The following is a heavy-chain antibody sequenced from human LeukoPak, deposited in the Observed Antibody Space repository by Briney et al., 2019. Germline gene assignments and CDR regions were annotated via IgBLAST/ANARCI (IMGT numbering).Heavy chain of an antibody. D-gene: IGHD3-22*01. V-gene: IGHV1-18*01. Sequence: GSSVKVSCKASGGTFSFYTLNWVRQAPGQGLEWMGWISAYNGNTNYAQKLQGRVTMTTDTSTSTAYMELRSLRSDDTAVYYCARTYDSSSIDYWGQGTLVTVSS. CDR3: ARTYDSSSIDY. J-gene: IGHJ4*02. CDR2: ISAYNGNT. CDR1: GGTFSFYT.